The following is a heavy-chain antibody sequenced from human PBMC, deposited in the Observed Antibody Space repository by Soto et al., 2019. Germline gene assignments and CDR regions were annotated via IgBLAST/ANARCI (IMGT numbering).Heavy chain of an antibody. V-gene: IGHV4-34*02. CDR1: DESLSDTY. D-gene: IGHD4-4*01. J-gene: IGHJ5*02. CDR2: IHPSGST. Sequence: QVQLQQWGAGLLKPSETLSLTCAVYDESLSDTYYTWTRQPPGKGLEWIGEIHPSGSTYYNPSLKNRVTLSQDTPKKQPSLNFISVTAADTGEYYCSRGKYAYRGGRTWGQGTLVTVSS. CDR3: SRGKYAYRGGRT.